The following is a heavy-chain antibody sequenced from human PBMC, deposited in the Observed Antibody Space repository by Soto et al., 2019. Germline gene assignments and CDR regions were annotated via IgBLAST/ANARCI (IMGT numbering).Heavy chain of an antibody. D-gene: IGHD3-3*01. J-gene: IGHJ6*03. V-gene: IGHV4-34*01. CDR3: ARVARYDFWSGYYTGEDYYYYYMDV. CDR2: VNHSGST. Sequence: SETLSLTCAVYGGSFSGDYWSWIRQPPGKGLEWIGEVNHSGSTNYNPCLKSRVTISVDTSKNQFSLKLSFVTAADTAVYYCARVARYDFWSGYYTGEDYYYYYMDVWGKGTTVTVSS. CDR1: GGSFSGDY.